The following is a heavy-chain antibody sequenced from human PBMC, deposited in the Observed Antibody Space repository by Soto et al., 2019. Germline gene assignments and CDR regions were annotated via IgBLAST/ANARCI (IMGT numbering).Heavy chain of an antibody. Sequence: EVQLLESGGGLVQPGGSLRLSCAASGLTFSSYAMSWVRQAPGKGLEWVSAISGSGGSTYYADSVKGRFTISRDNSKNKMYLQMNSLRAEDTAVYYCAKGVLDYGGNPIYTNWFEPWGQGTLVTVSS. CDR1: GLTFSSYA. CDR2: ISGSGGST. J-gene: IGHJ5*02. D-gene: IGHD4-17*01. CDR3: AKGVLDYGGNPIYTNWFEP. V-gene: IGHV3-23*01.